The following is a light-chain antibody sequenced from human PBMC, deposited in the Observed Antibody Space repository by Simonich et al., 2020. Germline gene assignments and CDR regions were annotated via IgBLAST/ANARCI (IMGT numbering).Light chain of an antibody. CDR2: LGS. Sequence: DLVMTQSTLSLPVTPGEPASISCRSSQSLLHSNGYNYLDWYLQKPGQSPQLLSYLGSNRASGVPDRFSGSGSGTDFTLKISRVEAEDVGVYYCMQALQTPQFTFGPGTKVDIK. J-gene: IGKJ3*01. CDR1: QSLLHSNGYNY. CDR3: MQALQTPQFT. V-gene: IGKV2-28*01.